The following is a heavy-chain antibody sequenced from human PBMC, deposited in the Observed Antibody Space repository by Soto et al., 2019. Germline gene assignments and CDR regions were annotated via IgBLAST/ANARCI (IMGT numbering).Heavy chain of an antibody. V-gene: IGHV1-46*01. D-gene: IGHD3-10*01. CDR3: ASFTYYYGSGGPPSPYYGMDV. CDR2: INPSGGST. Sequence: ASMKVSCKASGYTFTSYYMHWVRQAPGQGLEWMGIINPSGGSTSYAQKFQGRVTMTRDTSTSTVYMELSSLRSEDTAVYYCASFTYYYGSGGPPSPYYGMDVWGQGXTVTVYS. CDR1: GYTFTSYY. J-gene: IGHJ6*02.